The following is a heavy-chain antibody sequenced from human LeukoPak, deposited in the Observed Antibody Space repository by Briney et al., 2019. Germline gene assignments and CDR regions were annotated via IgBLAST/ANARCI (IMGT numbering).Heavy chain of an antibody. CDR2: IFPSGGT. CDR1: GYSISSGYY. J-gene: IGHJ5*02. CDR3: ARHSGTLVGANEVNNWFDP. V-gene: IGHV4-38-2*01. Sequence: PSETLSLTCAVSGYSISSGYYWGWVRQPPGKGLEWIGSIFPSGGTYYNPSLKSRVTISVDTSKNQFSLKLSSVTAADTAVYYCARHSGTLVGANEVNNWFDPWGQGTLVTVSS. D-gene: IGHD1-26*01.